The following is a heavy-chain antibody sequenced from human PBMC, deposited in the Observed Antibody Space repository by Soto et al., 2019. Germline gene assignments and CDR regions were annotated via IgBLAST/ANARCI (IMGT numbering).Heavy chain of an antibody. CDR3: ARWATXSXGSPTNYYYYGMDV. CDR1: GDSVSSNSAA. CDR2: TYYRSKWYN. V-gene: IGHV6-1*01. J-gene: IGHJ6*02. Sequence: PSXTLSLTCAISGDSVSSNSAAWNWIRQSPSRGLEWLGRTYYRSKWYNDYAVSVKSRITINPDTSKNQFSLQLNSVTPEDTAVYYXARWATXSXGSPTNYYYYGMDVCGQGTTVTVSS.